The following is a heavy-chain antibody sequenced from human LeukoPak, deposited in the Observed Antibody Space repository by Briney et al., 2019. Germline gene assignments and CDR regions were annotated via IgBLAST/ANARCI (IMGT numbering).Heavy chain of an antibody. Sequence: ASVKVSCKASGYTFINYGLSWMRQAPGQGLEWMGWISGYNGKTKYAQRLQGRVTMTTDTSTSTAYMELSSLRSEDTAVYYCARPGRGDSSGLLREWGQGTLVTVSS. D-gene: IGHD3-22*01. V-gene: IGHV1-18*01. CDR3: ARPGRGDSSGLLRE. CDR1: GYTFINYG. J-gene: IGHJ4*02. CDR2: ISGYNGKT.